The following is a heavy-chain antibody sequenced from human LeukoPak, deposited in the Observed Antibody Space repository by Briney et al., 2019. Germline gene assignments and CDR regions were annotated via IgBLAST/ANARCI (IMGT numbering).Heavy chain of an antibody. CDR2: IYYSGST. J-gene: IGHJ6*04. Sequence: PSQTLSLTCTVSGGSISSGDYYRSWIRQPPGKGLEWIGYIYYSGSTYYNPSLKSRVTISVDTSKNQFSLKLSSVTAADTAVYYCARINWAGYYYYGMDVWGKGTTVTVSS. CDR3: ARINWAGYYYYGMDV. V-gene: IGHV4-30-4*01. D-gene: IGHD7-27*01. CDR1: GGSISSGDYY.